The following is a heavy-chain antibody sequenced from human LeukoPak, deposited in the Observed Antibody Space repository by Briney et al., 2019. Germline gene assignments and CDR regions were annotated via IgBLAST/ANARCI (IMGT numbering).Heavy chain of an antibody. CDR3: ARGVRGYDY. D-gene: IGHD1-1*01. CDR2: ISSSNSTI. J-gene: IGHJ4*02. CDR1: GFTFSSYS. Sequence: GGSLRLSCAASGFTFSSYSMNWVRQAPGKGLEWVSYISSSNSTIYYADSVKGRFTISRDNAKNSLYLQMNSLRAEDTAVYYCARGVRGYDYWGQGTLVTVSS. V-gene: IGHV3-48*01.